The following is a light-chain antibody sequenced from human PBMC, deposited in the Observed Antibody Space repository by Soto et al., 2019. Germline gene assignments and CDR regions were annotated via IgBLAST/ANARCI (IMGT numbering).Light chain of an antibody. J-gene: IGKJ1*01. V-gene: IGKV1-5*01. CDR2: DAS. CDR1: QSISSW. Sequence: DIQMTPSPSTLSASVVDRVTITCRASQSISSWLAWYQQKPGKAPKLLIYDASSLESGVPSRFSGSGSGTEFTLTISSLQPDDFATYYCQQYNSRTFGQGTKVDIK. CDR3: QQYNSRT.